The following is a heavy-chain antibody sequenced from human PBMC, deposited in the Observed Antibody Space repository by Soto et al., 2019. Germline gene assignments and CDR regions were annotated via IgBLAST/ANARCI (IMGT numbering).Heavy chain of an antibody. CDR2: ISYDGSNK. J-gene: IGHJ4*02. Sequence: PGGSLRLSCAASGFTFSSYGMHWVRQAPGKGLEWVAVISYDGSNKYYADSVKGRFTISRDNSKNTLYLQMNSLRAEDTAVYYCAKVSVYSSSSSRPPFDYWGQGTLVTVSS. V-gene: IGHV3-30*18. CDR3: AKVSVYSSSSSRPPFDY. CDR1: GFTFSSYG. D-gene: IGHD6-6*01.